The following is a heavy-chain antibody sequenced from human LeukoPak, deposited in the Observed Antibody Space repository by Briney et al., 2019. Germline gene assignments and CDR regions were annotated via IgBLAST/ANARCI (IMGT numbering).Heavy chain of an antibody. V-gene: IGHV4-59*01. D-gene: IGHD6-19*01. Sequence: SETLSLTCTVSGGSISSYYWSWIRQPPGKGLEWSVYIYYSGSTNYTPSLKSRVTISVDTSQNQFSLMLSSVTAADTAVYYCARDLLSTAGYFDYWGQGTLVTVSS. CDR3: ARDLLSTAGYFDY. CDR1: GGSISSYY. CDR2: IYYSGST. J-gene: IGHJ4*02.